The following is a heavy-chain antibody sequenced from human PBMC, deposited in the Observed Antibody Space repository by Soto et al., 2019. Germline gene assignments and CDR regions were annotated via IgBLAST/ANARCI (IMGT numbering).Heavy chain of an antibody. Sequence: GASVKVSCKASGGTFSSYAISWVRQAPGQGPEWMGGIIPIFGTANYAQKFQGRVTITADKSTSTAYMELSSLRSEDTAVYYCARMYYYDSSGYHFDYWGQGTLVTVSS. D-gene: IGHD3-22*01. CDR3: ARMYYYDSSGYHFDY. V-gene: IGHV1-69*06. CDR1: GGTFSSYA. J-gene: IGHJ4*02. CDR2: IIPIFGTA.